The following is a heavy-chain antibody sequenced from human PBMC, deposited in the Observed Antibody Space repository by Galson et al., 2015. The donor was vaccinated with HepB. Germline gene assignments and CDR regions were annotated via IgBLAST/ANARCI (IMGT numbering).Heavy chain of an antibody. CDR3: AKGGWWQQSFDY. D-gene: IGHD2-15*01. Sequence: SLRLSCAASGFTFSSYAMSWVRQAPGKGLEWVSAISGSGGSTYYADSVKGRFTISRDNSKNTLYLQMNSLRAEDTAVYYCAKGGWWQQSFDYWGQGTLVTVSS. CDR2: ISGSGGST. J-gene: IGHJ4*02. CDR1: GFTFSSYA. V-gene: IGHV3-23*01.